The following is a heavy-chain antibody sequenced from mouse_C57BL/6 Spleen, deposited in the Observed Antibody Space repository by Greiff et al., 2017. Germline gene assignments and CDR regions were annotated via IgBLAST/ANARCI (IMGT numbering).Heavy chain of an antibody. J-gene: IGHJ2*01. D-gene: IGHD1-1*01. CDR2: IRLKSDNYAT. V-gene: IGHV6-3*01. Sequence: EVKLVESGGGLVQPGGSMKLSCVASGFTFSNYWMNWVRQSPEKGLEWVAQIRLKSDNYATHYAESVKGRFTISRYDSKSSVYLQMNNLRAEDTGIYYCTGGATVVKNFDYWGQGTTLTVSS. CDR1: GFTFSNYW. CDR3: TGGATVVKNFDY.